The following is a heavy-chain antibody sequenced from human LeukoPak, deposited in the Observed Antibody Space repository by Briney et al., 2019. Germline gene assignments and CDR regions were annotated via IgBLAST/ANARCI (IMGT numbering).Heavy chain of an antibody. CDR2: IYSSGYT. Sequence: PSETLSLTCTVSGGSISGYYWSRIRQPAGKGLEWIGLIYSSGYTNYNPSLQSRVAMSVDTSKNQFSLKLSSVTAADTAVYYCARGVYYYGSGTYYNYYMDVWGKGTTVTVSS. CDR1: GGSISGYY. V-gene: IGHV4-4*07. J-gene: IGHJ6*03. CDR3: ARGVYYYGSGTYYNYYMDV. D-gene: IGHD3-10*01.